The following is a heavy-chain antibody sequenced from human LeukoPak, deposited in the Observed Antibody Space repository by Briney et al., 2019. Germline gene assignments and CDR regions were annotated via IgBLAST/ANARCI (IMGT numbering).Heavy chain of an antibody. J-gene: IGHJ4*02. CDR1: GGTFSSYA. Sequence: GASVKVSCKASGGTFSSYAISWVRQAPGQGLEWMGGIIPIFGTANYAQKFQGRVTITADESTSAAYMELSSLRSEDTAVYYCARDRIAVRYYFDYWGQGTLVTVSS. D-gene: IGHD6-13*01. CDR2: IIPIFGTA. V-gene: IGHV1-69*13. CDR3: ARDRIAVRYYFDY.